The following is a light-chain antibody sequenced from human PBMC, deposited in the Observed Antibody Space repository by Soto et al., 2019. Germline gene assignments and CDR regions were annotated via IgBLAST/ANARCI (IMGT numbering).Light chain of an antibody. CDR1: SSNIGAGYD. J-gene: IGLJ3*02. V-gene: IGLV1-40*01. CDR2: GNS. Sequence: QSVLTQPPSVSGAPGQRVTISCTGSSSNIGAGYDVHWYQQLPGAAPKLLIYGNSNRPSGVPDRFSGSRSGTSASLAITGLQPEDEADYYCNSYTSTATRVFGGGTKLTVL. CDR3: NSYTSTATRV.